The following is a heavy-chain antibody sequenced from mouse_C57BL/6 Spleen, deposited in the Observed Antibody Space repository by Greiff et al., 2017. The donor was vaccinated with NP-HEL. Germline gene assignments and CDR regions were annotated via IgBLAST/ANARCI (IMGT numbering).Heavy chain of an antibody. Sequence: VQLQQPGAELVKPGASVKLSCKASGYTFTSYWMQWVKQRPGQGLEWIGEIDPSDSYTNYNQKFKGKATLTVDTSSSPAYMQLSSLTSKDSAVHYCASPHYGRCYSCDYWGQGTTLTVSS. CDR3: ASPHYGRCYSCDY. V-gene: IGHV1-50*01. CDR1: GYTFTSYW. J-gene: IGHJ2*01. D-gene: IGHD1-1*01. CDR2: IDPSDSYT.